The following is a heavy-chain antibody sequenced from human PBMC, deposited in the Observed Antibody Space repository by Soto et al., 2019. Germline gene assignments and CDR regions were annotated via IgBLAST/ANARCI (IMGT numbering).Heavy chain of an antibody. D-gene: IGHD2-21*02. Sequence: SVKVSCKASGGTFSSYGISWVRQAPGQGLEWMGGIIPIFGTVNYGQKFQGRVTITADESTSTAYMELSSLRSEDTAVYYCARALYCGGDCYSGFYWGQGTLVTVSS. CDR1: GGTFSSYG. V-gene: IGHV1-69*13. J-gene: IGHJ4*02. CDR3: ARALYCGGDCYSGFY. CDR2: IIPIFGTV.